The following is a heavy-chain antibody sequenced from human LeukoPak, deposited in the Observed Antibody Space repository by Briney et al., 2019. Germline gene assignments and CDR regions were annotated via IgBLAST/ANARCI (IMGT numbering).Heavy chain of an antibody. CDR3: ARNAGYSSNTGRIQYYYYGMDV. V-gene: IGHV1-8*01. D-gene: IGHD6-13*01. J-gene: IGHJ6*02. CDR2: MNPNSGNT. CDR1: GYTFTSYD. Sequence: ASVKVSCKASGYTFTSYDINWARQATGQGLEWMGWMNPNSGNTGYAQKFQGRVTMTRNTSISTAYMELSSLRSEDTAVYYCARNAGYSSNTGRIQYYYYGMDVWGQGTTVTVSS.